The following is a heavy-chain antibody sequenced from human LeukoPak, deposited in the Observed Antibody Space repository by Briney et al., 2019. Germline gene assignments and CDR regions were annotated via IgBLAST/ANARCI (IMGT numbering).Heavy chain of an antibody. Sequence: GWSLRLSCSASGFTFSSYAMHWVRQAPGKGLEYVSAISSNGGSTYYADSVKGRFTISRDNSKNTLYLQMSSLRAEDTAVYYCVKAYYYDSSGFDMGFDYWGQGTLVTVSS. J-gene: IGHJ4*02. CDR2: ISSNGGST. V-gene: IGHV3-64D*06. CDR3: VKAYYYDSSGFDMGFDY. D-gene: IGHD3-22*01. CDR1: GFTFSSYA.